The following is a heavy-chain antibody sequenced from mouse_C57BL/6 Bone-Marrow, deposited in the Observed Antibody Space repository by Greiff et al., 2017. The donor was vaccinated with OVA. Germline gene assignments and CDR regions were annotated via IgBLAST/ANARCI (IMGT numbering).Heavy chain of an antibody. CDR2: IDPSDSYT. J-gene: IGHJ4*01. V-gene: IGHV1-50*01. CDR1: GYTFTSYW. CDR3: ARALYYYGSSPYAMDY. Sequence: QVQLKQPGAELVKPGASVKLSCKASGYTFTSYWMQWVKQRPGQGLEWIGEIDPSDSYTNYNQKFKGKATLTVDTSSSTAYMQLSSLTSEDSAVYYCARALYYYGSSPYAMDYWGQGTSVTVSS. D-gene: IGHD1-1*01.